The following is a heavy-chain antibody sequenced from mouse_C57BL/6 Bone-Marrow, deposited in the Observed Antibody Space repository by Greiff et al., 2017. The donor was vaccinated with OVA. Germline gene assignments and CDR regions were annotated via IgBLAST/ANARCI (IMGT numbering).Heavy chain of an antibody. CDR3: ARRGGGAY. V-gene: IGHV5-6*01. CDR1: GFTFSSYG. Sequence: EVQRVESGGDLVKPGGSLKLSCAASGFTFSSYGMSWVRQTPDKRLEWVATISSGGSYTYYPDSVKGRFTISRDNAKNTLYLQMSSLKSEDTAMYYCARRGGGAYWGQGTLVTVSA. J-gene: IGHJ3*01. CDR2: ISSGGSYT.